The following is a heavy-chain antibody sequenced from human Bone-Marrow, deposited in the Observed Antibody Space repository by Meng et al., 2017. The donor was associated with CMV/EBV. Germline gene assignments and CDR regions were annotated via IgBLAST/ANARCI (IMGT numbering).Heavy chain of an antibody. V-gene: IGHV3-15*04. D-gene: IGHD3-3*01. CDR1: DW. Sequence: DWMSGVRQDPGKGLAWVARIASHSDGGRAEYAAPVEGRFTISRDDSKKSLFLHMNSLKTEDTAVYYCTTDMAETITNVGGVITYFDHWGQGTLVTVSS. CDR3: TTDMAETITNVGGVITYFDH. J-gene: IGHJ4*02. CDR2: IASHSDGGRA.